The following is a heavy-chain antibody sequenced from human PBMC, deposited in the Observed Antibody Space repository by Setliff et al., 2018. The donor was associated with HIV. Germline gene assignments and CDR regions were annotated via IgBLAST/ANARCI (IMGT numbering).Heavy chain of an antibody. CDR3: ARDKLEETAESLWGPMKNDAFDI. V-gene: IGHV1-2*02. CDR2: INPNSGGT. J-gene: IGHJ3*02. CDR1: GYTFTDYY. Sequence: ASVKVSCKASGYTFTDYYMHWVRQAPGQGLEWMGWINPNSGGTKSAQTFRGRVTMTRDTSINTAYMDLSRLRSDDTAIYYCARDKLEETAESLWGPMKNDAFDIWGPGTLVTVSS. D-gene: IGHD2-21*01.